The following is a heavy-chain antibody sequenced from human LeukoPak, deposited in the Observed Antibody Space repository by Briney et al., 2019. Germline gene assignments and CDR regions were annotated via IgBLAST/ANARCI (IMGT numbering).Heavy chain of an antibody. Sequence: ATVKVSCKASGYTFTGYYMHWVRQAPGQGLEWMGWINPNSGGTNYAQKFQGRVTMTRDTSISTAYMELSRLRSDDTAVYYCASELTPHSSGRSGNYYYYGMDVWGQGTTVTVSS. CDR2: INPNSGGT. CDR1: GYTFTGYY. J-gene: IGHJ6*02. V-gene: IGHV1-2*02. CDR3: ASELTPHSSGRSGNYYYYGMDV. D-gene: IGHD6-19*01.